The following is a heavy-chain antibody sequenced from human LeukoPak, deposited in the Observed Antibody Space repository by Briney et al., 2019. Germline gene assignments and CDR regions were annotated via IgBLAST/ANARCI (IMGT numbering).Heavy chain of an antibody. CDR3: AKGGSSGYYSLDY. CDR2: ISHTGSTM. J-gene: IGHJ4*02. CDR1: GFSFSSYS. D-gene: IGHD3-22*01. V-gene: IGHV3-48*04. Sequence: GGSLRLSCAASGFSFSSYSLNWVRQAPGKGLEWVSYISHTGSTMSYADSVKGRFTISRDNAKNSLYLQMNSLRAEDTALYYCAKGGSSGYYSLDYWGQGTLVTVSS.